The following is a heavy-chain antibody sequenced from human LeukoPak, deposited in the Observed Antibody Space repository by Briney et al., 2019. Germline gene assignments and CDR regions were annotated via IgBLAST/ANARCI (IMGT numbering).Heavy chain of an antibody. Sequence: PGGSLRLSCAASGFTFSSYAMHWVRQAPGKGLEWVSAISGSGGSTYYADSVKGRFTISRDNSKNTLYLQMNSLRAEDTAVYYCAKVLGYCSSTSCYPNDPWGQGTLVTVSS. CDR3: AKVLGYCSSTSCYPNDP. CDR2: ISGSGGST. J-gene: IGHJ5*02. D-gene: IGHD2-2*01. CDR1: GFTFSSYA. V-gene: IGHV3-23*01.